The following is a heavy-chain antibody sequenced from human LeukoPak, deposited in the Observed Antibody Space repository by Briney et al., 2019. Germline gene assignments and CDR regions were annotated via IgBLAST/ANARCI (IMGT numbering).Heavy chain of an antibody. CDR1: GFTFSSYE. CDR2: ISSSSSYI. Sequence: PGGSLRLSCAASGFTFSSYEMNWVRQAPGKGLEWVSSISSSSSYIYYADSVKGRFTISRDNAKNSLYLQMNSLRAEDTAVYYCARDVVPPEDYGGNNHFDYWGQGTLVTVSS. J-gene: IGHJ4*02. CDR3: ARDVVPPEDYGGNNHFDY. V-gene: IGHV3-21*01. D-gene: IGHD4-23*01.